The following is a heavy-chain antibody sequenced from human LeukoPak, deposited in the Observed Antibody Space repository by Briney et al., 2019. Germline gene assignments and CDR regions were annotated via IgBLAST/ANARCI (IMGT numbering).Heavy chain of an antibody. CDR1: GGSLSGYY. D-gene: IGHD3-22*01. J-gene: IGHJ5*02. CDR2: INHSGNT. CDR3: ARTIDYYYENRGHYSNWFDP. Sequence: SETLSLTCAVSGGSLSGYYWSWIRQPPGRGLEWIGEINHSGNTNYNPSLKSRVTILLDTSKNQFSLILSSMTAADTAVYYCARTIDYYYENRGHYSNWFDPWGQGILVTVSS. V-gene: IGHV4-34*01.